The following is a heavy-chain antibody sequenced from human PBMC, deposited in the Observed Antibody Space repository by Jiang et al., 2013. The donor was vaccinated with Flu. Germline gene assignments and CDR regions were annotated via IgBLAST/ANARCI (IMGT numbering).Heavy chain of an antibody. V-gene: IGHV4-59*01. D-gene: IGHD2-2*01. Sequence: GSGLVKPSETLSLTCTVSGGSISSYYWSWIRQPPGKGLEWIGYIYYSGSTNYNPSLKSRVTMSVDMSKNQFSLKLSSVTAADTAVYYCARSPGYCSSTSCPTREFDNWGQGTLVTVSS. CDR3: ARSPGYCSSTSCPTREFDN. CDR1: GGSISSYY. CDR2: IYYSGST. J-gene: IGHJ4*02.